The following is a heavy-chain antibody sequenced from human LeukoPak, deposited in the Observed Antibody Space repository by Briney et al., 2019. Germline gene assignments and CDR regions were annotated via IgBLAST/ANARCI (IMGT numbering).Heavy chain of an antibody. J-gene: IGHJ6*03. V-gene: IGHV4-30-4*08. D-gene: IGHD1-26*01. Sequence: SETLSLTCTVSGGSISSGDYYWSWIRQPPGKGLEWIGYIYYSGSTYYNPSLKSRVTISVDTSKNHFSLKLSSVTAADTAVYYCARGGRKLGATTGDYYYYMDVWGKGTTVTVSS. CDR3: ARGGRKLGATTGDYYYYMDV. CDR2: IYYSGST. CDR1: GGSISSGDYY.